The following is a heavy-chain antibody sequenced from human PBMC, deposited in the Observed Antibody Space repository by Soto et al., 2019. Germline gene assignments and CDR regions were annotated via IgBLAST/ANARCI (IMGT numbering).Heavy chain of an antibody. Sequence: ASVKVSCKASGCTFTSYYMHWVRQAPGQGLEWMGTINPSGGSTSYVQKFQGRVTMTRDTSTSTVYMELSSLRSEDTAVYYCARGGSSSWPYYYGMDVWGQGTTVTVSS. V-gene: IGHV1-46*01. CDR2: INPSGGST. J-gene: IGHJ6*02. CDR3: ARGGSSSWPYYYGMDV. CDR1: GCTFTSYY. D-gene: IGHD6-13*01.